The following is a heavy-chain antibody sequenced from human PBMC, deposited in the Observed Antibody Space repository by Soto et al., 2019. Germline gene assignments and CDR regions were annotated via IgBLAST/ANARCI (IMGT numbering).Heavy chain of an antibody. D-gene: IGHD6-19*01. CDR3: ARAGGLGAVAADY. Sequence: SETLSLTCAVSGGSISSGGYSWSWFRQPPGKGLEWIGYIYHSGSTYYNPSLKSRVTISVDRSKNQFSLKLSSVTAADTAVYYCARAGGLGAVAADYWGQGTRVTVSS. V-gene: IGHV4-30-2*01. CDR1: GGSISSGGYS. J-gene: IGHJ4*02. CDR2: IYHSGST.